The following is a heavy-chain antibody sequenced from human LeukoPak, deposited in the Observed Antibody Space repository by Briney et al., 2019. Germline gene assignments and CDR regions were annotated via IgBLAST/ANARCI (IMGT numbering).Heavy chain of an antibody. V-gene: IGHV3-33*06. CDR3: AKDGALGNPNWFDP. D-gene: IGHD7-27*01. CDR1: GFTFSSYG. CDR2: IWYDGSNK. J-gene: IGHJ5*02. Sequence: GGSLRLSCAASGFTFSSYGMHWVRQAPGKGLEWVAVIWYDGSNKYYADSVKGRFTISRDNSKSTLYLQMNSLRAEDTAVYYCAKDGALGNPNWFDPWGQGTLVTVSS.